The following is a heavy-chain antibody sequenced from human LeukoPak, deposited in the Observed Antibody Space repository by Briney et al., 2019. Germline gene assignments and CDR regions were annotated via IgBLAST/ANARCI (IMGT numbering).Heavy chain of an antibody. CDR2: IYYSGST. V-gene: IGHV4-31*03. D-gene: IGHD6-13*01. J-gene: IGHJ4*02. CDR1: GGSISSGGYY. Sequence: KPSETLSLTCTVSGGSISSGGYYWSWIRQHPGKGLEWIGYIYYSGSTYYNPSLKSRVTISVDTSKNQFSLKLSSVTAADTAVYYCARVFTSSWHLGIDYWGQGTLVTVSS. CDR3: ARVFTSSWHLGIDY.